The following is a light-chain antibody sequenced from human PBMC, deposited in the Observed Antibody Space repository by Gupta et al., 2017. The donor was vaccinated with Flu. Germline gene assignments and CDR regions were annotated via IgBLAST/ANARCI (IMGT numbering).Light chain of an antibody. CDR1: QSVGNY. CDR2: EAS. J-gene: IGKJ1*01. Sequence: DIVLTQSPATLSLSPGEGATLSCRASQSVGNYLAWYPQKPGQTPRLLIYEASNRAADIPARFSGSGSGTDFTLTISSLEPEDFAVYYCQQRYNSWTFGQGTKVEIK. CDR3: QQRYNSWT. V-gene: IGKV3-11*01.